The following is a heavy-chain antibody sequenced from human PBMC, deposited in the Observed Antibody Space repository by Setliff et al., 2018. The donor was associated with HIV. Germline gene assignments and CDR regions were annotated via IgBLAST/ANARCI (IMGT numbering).Heavy chain of an antibody. V-gene: IGHV3-7*01. D-gene: IGHD3-16*01. Sequence: PGESLRLSCAASGFTFSNYWMSWVRQTPGKGLEWVANIKPDGSEKYYVDSVKGRFTISRDNAENSLYLQMNSLRAEDTAAYYCARDYVWGRRAFDIWGPGTMVTVSS. J-gene: IGHJ3*02. CDR1: GFTFSNYW. CDR3: ARDYVWGRRAFDI. CDR2: IKPDGSEK.